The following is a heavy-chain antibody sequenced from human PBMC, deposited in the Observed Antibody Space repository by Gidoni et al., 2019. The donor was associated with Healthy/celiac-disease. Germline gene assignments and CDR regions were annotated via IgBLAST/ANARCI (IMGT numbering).Heavy chain of an antibody. V-gene: IGHV3-21*01. CDR1: GFTFSSYR. Sequence: EVQLVESVGGLVKPGGSLRLSCAASGFTFSSYRRNWVRQAPGKGLEWVSSISSSSSYIYYADSVKGRFTISRDNAKNSLYLQMNSLRAEDTAVYYCARDPPGIAAAGYYWYFDLWGRGTLVTVSS. D-gene: IGHD6-13*01. CDR3: ARDPPGIAAAGYYWYFDL. J-gene: IGHJ2*01. CDR2: ISSSSSYI.